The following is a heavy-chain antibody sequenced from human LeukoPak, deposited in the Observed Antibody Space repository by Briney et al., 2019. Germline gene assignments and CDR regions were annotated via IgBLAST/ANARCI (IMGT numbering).Heavy chain of an antibody. CDR2: ISGSGGST. CDR1: GFTFSSYA. V-gene: IGHV3-23*01. D-gene: IGHD6-19*01. Sequence: GRSLRLSCAASGFTFSSYAMHWVRQAPGKGLEWVSAISGSGGSTYYADSVKGRFTISRDNSKNTLYLQMNSLRAEDTAVYYCAKEITDSSGWYVGAFDIWGQGTMVTVSS. J-gene: IGHJ3*02. CDR3: AKEITDSSGWYVGAFDI.